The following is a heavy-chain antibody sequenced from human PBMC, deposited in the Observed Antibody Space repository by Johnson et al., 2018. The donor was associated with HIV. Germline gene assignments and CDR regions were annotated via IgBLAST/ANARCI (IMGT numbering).Heavy chain of an antibody. CDR1: GFSFSSYG. J-gene: IGHJ3*02. CDR2: ISGSGGST. V-gene: IGHV3-23*04. CDR3: AKDRQWGPRDAFDI. D-gene: IGHD6-19*01. Sequence: VQLVESGGGVVQPGRSLRLSCAASGFSFSSYGMNWVRQAPGKGLEWLSGISGSGGSTYYADSVKGRFTISRDNSKDTMYLQMNSLRAEDTAVYYCAKDRQWGPRDAFDIWGQGTMVTVSS.